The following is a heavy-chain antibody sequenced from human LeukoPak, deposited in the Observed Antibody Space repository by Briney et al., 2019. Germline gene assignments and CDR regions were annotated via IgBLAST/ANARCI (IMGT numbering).Heavy chain of an antibody. CDR1: GYTFTSYD. D-gene: IGHD3-22*01. CDR3: ARNIWDSSGYGWFDP. Sequence: ASVKVSCKASGYTFTSYDINWVRQATGQGLEWMGWMNPNSGNTGYAQKFQGRVTITRNTSISTAYMELSSLRSEDTAVYYCARNIWDSSGYGWFDPWGQGTLVTVSS. V-gene: IGHV1-8*03. J-gene: IGHJ5*02. CDR2: MNPNSGNT.